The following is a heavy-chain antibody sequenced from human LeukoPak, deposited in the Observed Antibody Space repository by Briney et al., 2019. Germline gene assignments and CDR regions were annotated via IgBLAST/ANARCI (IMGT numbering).Heavy chain of an antibody. Sequence: ASVKVSCKASGYTFTSYDINWVRQATGQGLEWMGWMNPNSGNTGYAQKFQGRVTITRNTSISTAYMELSSLRSEDTAVYYCAREPLVEYSSSAVLYWYFDLWGRGTLVTVSS. CDR3: AREPLVEYSSSAVLYWYFDL. CDR2: MNPNSGNT. J-gene: IGHJ2*01. CDR1: GYTFTSYD. V-gene: IGHV1-8*03. D-gene: IGHD6-6*01.